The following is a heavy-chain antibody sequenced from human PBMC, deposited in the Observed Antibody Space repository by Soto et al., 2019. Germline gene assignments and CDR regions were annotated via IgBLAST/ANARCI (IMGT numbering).Heavy chain of an antibody. CDR3: SSTCSGGSCYPDPSRSGGAFDI. CDR1: GYRFTSYW. V-gene: IGHV5-51*01. D-gene: IGHD2-15*01. J-gene: IGHJ3*02. Sequence: GESLKISCKGSGYRFTSYWIGWVRQMPGKGLEWMGIIYPGDSDTRYSPSFQGQVTISADKSISTAYLQWSSLKASDTAMYYCSSTCSGGSCYPDPSRSGGAFDIWGQGTMVTVSS. CDR2: IYPGDSDT.